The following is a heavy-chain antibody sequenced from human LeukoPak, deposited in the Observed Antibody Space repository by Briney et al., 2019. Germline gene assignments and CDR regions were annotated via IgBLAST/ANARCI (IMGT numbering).Heavy chain of an antibody. CDR2: INHSGST. V-gene: IGHV4-34*01. Sequence: SETLSLTCAVYGGSFSGYYWSWIRQPPGKGLEWIGEINHSGSTNYNPSLKSRVTISVDTSKNQFSLKLSSVTAADMAVYYCARGPPYSSGWYGAYWGQGTLVTVSS. D-gene: IGHD6-19*01. CDR3: ARGPPYSSGWYGAY. J-gene: IGHJ4*02. CDR1: GGSFSGYY.